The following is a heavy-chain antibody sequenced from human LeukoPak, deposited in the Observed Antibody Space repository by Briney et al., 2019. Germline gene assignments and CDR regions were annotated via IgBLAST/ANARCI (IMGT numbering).Heavy chain of an antibody. J-gene: IGHJ5*02. V-gene: IGHV3-7*01. Sequence: GRSLRLAWAASRFTFSNQWTSWVRQAPGKGLEWVANIKKDGSEKYYVDSVKGRFTISRDNAKNSLYLQMNSLRAEDTAVYYCASYCSSSSCNTRGLDPWGQGTLVTVSS. D-gene: IGHD2-2*02. CDR1: RFTFSNQW. CDR2: IKKDGSEK. CDR3: ASYCSSSSCNTRGLDP.